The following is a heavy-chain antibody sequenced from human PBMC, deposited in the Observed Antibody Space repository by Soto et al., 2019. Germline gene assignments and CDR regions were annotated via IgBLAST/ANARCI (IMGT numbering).Heavy chain of an antibody. CDR3: ASDSGRNWFDP. CDR2: ISGSGDNT. J-gene: IGHJ5*02. V-gene: IGHV3-23*01. Sequence: EVQLLESGGGLVQPGESLRLSCAASGFTFSSYAMSWVRQAPGKGLEWVSTISGSGDNTFYADSVKGRVTISRDNSKNTLYVQMNSLRAEDTAIYSCASDSGRNWFDPWGQGTLVTVSS. CDR1: GFTFSSYA.